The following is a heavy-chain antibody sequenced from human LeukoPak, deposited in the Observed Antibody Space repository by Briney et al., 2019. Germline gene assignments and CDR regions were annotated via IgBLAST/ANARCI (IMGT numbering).Heavy chain of an antibody. J-gene: IGHJ5*02. Sequence: SETLSLTCTVSGGSISSGSYYWSWIRQPAGKGLEWIGRIYTSGSTNYNPSLKSRVTISVDTSKNQFSLKLSSVTAADTAVYFCARAYSSSWYFNWFDPWGQGTLVTVSS. D-gene: IGHD6-13*01. V-gene: IGHV4-61*02. CDR1: GGSISSGSYY. CDR3: ARAYSSSWYFNWFDP. CDR2: IYTSGST.